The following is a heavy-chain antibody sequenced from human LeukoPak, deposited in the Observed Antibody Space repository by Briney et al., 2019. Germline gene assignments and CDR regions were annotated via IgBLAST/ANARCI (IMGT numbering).Heavy chain of an antibody. CDR2: INHSGST. D-gene: IGHD2-2*01. J-gene: IGHJ4*02. Sequence: SETLSLTCAVYGGSFSGYYRSWIRQPPGKGLEWIGEINHSGSTNYNPSLKSRVTISVDTSKNQFSLKLSSVTAADTAVYYCARGGYCSSTSCYAGRIDYWGQGTLVTVSS. V-gene: IGHV4-34*01. CDR1: GGSFSGYY. CDR3: ARGGYCSSTSCYAGRIDY.